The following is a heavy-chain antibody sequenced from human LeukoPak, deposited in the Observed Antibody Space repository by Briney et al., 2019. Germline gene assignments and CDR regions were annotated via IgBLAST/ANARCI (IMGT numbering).Heavy chain of an antibody. CDR2: IYYSGST. D-gene: IGHD6-13*01. V-gene: IGHV4-39*07. CDR3: ARDADSSSWYASSWFDP. Sequence: PSETLSLTCTVSGGSISSSSYYWGWIRQPPGKGLEWIGSIYYSGSTYYNPSLKSRVTISVDTSKNQFSLKLSSVTAADTAVYYCARDADSSSWYASSWFDPWGQGILVTVSS. CDR1: GGSISSSSYY. J-gene: IGHJ5*02.